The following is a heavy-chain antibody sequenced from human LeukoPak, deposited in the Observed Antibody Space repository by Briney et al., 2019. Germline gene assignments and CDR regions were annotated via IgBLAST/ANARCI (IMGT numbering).Heavy chain of an antibody. V-gene: IGHV3-21*01. CDR1: GFTFSSYS. J-gene: IGHJ4*02. Sequence: GGSLRLSCAASGFTFSSYSMNWVRQAPAKGLEWVSSISSSSSYIYYADSVKGRFTISRDNAKNSLYLQMNSLRAEDTAVYYCARDPPGTGDFDYWGQGTLVTVSS. D-gene: IGHD3-10*01. CDR3: ARDPPGTGDFDY. CDR2: ISSSSSYI.